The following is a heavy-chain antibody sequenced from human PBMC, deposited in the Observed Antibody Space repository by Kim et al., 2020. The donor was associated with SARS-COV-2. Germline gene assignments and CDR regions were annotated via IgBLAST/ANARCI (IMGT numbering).Heavy chain of an antibody. V-gene: IGHV4-59*08. Sequence: SETLSLTCTVSGGSISSYYWSWIRQPPGKGLEWIGYIYYSGSTNYNPSLKSRVTISVDTSKNQFSLKLSSVTAADTAAYYCARSSYDILTGYYPFDYWG. CDR3: ARSSYDILTGYYPFDY. J-gene: IGHJ4*01. CDR2: IYYSGST. CDR1: GGSISSYY. D-gene: IGHD3-9*01.